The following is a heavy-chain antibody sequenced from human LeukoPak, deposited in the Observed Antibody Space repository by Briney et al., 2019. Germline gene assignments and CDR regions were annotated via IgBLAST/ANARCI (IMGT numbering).Heavy chain of an antibody. V-gene: IGHV4-59*01. Sequence: PSETLSLTRTVSGGSISSYYWSWIRQPPGKGLEWIGYIYYSGSTNYNPSLKSRVTISVDTSKNQFSLKLSSVTAADTAVYYCARWSKGYYDSSGYYYEAWFDPWGQGTLVTVSS. J-gene: IGHJ5*02. CDR3: ARWSKGYYDSSGYYYEAWFDP. CDR1: GGSISSYY. CDR2: IYYSGST. D-gene: IGHD3-22*01.